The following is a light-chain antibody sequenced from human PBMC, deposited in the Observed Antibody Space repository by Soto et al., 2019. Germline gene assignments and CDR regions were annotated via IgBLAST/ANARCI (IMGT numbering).Light chain of an antibody. V-gene: IGLV2-14*01. Sequence: QSALTQPASVSGSLGQSITISCTGTSSDVGGYNYVSWYQQHPGKVPKLMIFEVSNRPSGVSNRFSGSKSANTASLTISGLQADDEADYYCSSFTSRSTQVFGGGTKLTVL. CDR1: SSDVGGYNY. CDR3: SSFTSRSTQV. CDR2: EVS. J-gene: IGLJ3*02.